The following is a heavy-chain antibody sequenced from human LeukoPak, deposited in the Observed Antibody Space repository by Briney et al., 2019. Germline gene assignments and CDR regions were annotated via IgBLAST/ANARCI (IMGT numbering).Heavy chain of an antibody. CDR3: AKRKLDFWSGQYCYYYAMDV. CDR1: GFTFSRHA. V-gene: IGHV3-23*01. J-gene: IGHJ6*02. Sequence: GGSLRLSCAASGFTFSRHAMSWVRLAPGRGLEWVSAISGSDGNTYHADSVKGWFTISRDISKNTLYLQMNSLRAEDTAVYYCAKRKLDFWSGQYCYYYAMDVWGQGTTVTVSS. CDR2: ISGSDGNT. D-gene: IGHD3-3*01.